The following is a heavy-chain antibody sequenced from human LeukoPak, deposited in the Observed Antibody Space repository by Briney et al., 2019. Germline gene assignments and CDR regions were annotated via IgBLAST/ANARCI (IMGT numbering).Heavy chain of an antibody. Sequence: GGSLRLSCAAFGFTFSSYAMHWVRQAPGKGLEWVAVISYDGSNKYYADSVKGRFTISRDNSKNTLYLQMNSLRAEDTAVYYCARDRNYGGNSTGFDPWGQGTLVTVSS. CDR2: ISYDGSNK. CDR1: GFTFSSYA. V-gene: IGHV3-30-3*01. CDR3: ARDRNYGGNSTGFDP. J-gene: IGHJ5*02. D-gene: IGHD4-23*01.